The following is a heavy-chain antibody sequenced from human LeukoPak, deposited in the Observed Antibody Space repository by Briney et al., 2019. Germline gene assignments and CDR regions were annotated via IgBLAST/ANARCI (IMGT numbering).Heavy chain of an antibody. J-gene: IGHJ6*03. V-gene: IGHV3-30*02. CDR3: AKDEVLPRYYYTDV. CDR1: GFIFSNYA. D-gene: IGHD3-10*01. CDR2: LRYDGGNT. Sequence: GGYLRLYCAAYGFIFSNYAMQRVRQAPGIGLEWVAFLRYDGGNTYYADSVKGRFTISRENSKNTMYLQSNSLSAEDTAFYYCAKDEVLPRYYYTDVWGRGTTVTISS.